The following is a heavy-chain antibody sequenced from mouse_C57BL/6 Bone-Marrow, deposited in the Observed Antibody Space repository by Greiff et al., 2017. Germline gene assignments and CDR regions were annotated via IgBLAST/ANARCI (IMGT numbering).Heavy chain of an antibody. CDR2: IYPRDGST. V-gene: IGHV1-85*01. CDR1: GYTFTSYD. J-gene: IGHJ1*03. CDR3: ARDYGSSYWYFDV. Sequence: QVQLKESGPELVKPGASVQLSCKASGYTFTSYDINWVKQRPGQGLEWIGWIYPRDGSTKYNETFKGKATLTVDTSSSTAYMELHILTSEYSAIYFGARDYGSSYWYFDVWGTGTTVTVSS. D-gene: IGHD1-1*01.